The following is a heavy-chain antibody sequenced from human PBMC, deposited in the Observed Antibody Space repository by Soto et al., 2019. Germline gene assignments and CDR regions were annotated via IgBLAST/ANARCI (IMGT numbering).Heavy chain of an antibody. D-gene: IGHD7-27*01. V-gene: IGHV4-59*08. CDR1: GGSISSYY. CDR2: FHYSGST. Sequence: SETLSLTCTVSGGSISSYYWSWIRQPPGKGLKWIGYFHYSGSTNYNPSLKSRVTISVDTSKNQFSLKLSSVTAADTAVYYCTRGPSGDKVDYWGQGTLVTFSS. J-gene: IGHJ4*02. CDR3: TRGPSGDKVDY.